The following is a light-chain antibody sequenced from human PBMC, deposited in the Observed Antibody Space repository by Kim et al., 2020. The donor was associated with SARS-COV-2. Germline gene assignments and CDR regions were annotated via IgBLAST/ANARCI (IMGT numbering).Light chain of an antibody. CDR1: SSDVGSYNR. CDR3: SSYTSSSTWV. J-gene: IGLJ3*02. Sequence: QSALTQPPSVSGSPGQSVTISCTGTSSDVGSYNRVSWYQQPPGTAPKLMIYEVSNRPSGVPDRFSGSKSGNTASLTISGLQAEDEADYYCSSYTSSSTWVFGGGTKLTFL. CDR2: EVS. V-gene: IGLV2-18*02.